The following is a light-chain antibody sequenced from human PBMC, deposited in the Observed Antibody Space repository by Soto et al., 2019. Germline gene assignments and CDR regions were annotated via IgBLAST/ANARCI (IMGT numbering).Light chain of an antibody. CDR3: QQNYNTPLT. CDR1: QTISSY. Sequence: DIEMTQSPSSLSASVGDRVTITCRASQTISSYLNWYHQKPGEAPKLLIYAVSNLQSGVPSRFSGSGSGTDFTLTISSLQPEDFGTYYCQQNYNTPLTFGPGTNVDIK. J-gene: IGKJ3*01. V-gene: IGKV1-39*01. CDR2: AVS.